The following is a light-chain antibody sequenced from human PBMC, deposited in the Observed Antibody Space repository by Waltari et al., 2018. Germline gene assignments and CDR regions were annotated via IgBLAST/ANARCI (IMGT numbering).Light chain of an antibody. CDR2: DVN. Sequence: QSVLTQPRSVFGFPGHLFIISCTGASTPVGGYKYFSCPQHHPGKAPKLMIYDVNKRPSGVPDRVSGSKSGNTASLTISGLQAEDEAEYYCCSHAGTYNPNYVFGGGTEVTVL. CDR3: CSHAGTYNPNYV. CDR1: STPVGGYKY. J-gene: IGLJ1*01. V-gene: IGLV2-11*01.